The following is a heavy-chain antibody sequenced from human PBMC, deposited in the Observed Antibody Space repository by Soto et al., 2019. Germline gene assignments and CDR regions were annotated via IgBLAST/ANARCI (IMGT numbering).Heavy chain of an antibody. CDR2: IYHRGST. D-gene: IGHD6-6*01. J-gene: IGHJ5*02. Sequence: PSETLSLTCAVSGGSISSGGYSWSWIRQPPGKGLEWIGYIYHRGSTYYNPSLKSRVTISVDRSKNQFSLKLSSVTAADTAVYYCARAWVRIAAHNWFDPWGQGTLVTVSS. V-gene: IGHV4-30-2*01. CDR3: ARAWVRIAAHNWFDP. CDR1: GGSISSGGYS.